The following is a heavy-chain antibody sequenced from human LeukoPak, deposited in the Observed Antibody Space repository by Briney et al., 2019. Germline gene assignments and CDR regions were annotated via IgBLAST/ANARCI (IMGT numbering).Heavy chain of an antibody. J-gene: IGHJ3*02. CDR2: ISAYNGNT. V-gene: IGHV1-18*01. Sequence: APVKVSCKASGYTFTSYGISWVRQAPGQGLEWMGWISAYNGNTNYAQKLQGRVTMTTDTSTSTAYMELRSLRSDDTAVYYCARAAAAGPPFDAFDIWGQGTMVTVSS. D-gene: IGHD6-13*01. CDR1: GYTFTSYG. CDR3: ARAAAAGPPFDAFDI.